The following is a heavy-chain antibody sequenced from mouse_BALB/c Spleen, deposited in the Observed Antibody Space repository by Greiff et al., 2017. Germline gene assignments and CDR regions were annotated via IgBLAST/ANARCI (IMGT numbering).Heavy chain of an antibody. CDR2: ISDGGSYT. V-gene: IGHV5-4*02. CDR3: ARDGKVRAWFAY. CDR1: GFTFSDYY. Sequence: EVKVVESGGGLVKPGGSLKLSCAASGFTFSDYYMYWVRQTPEKRLEWVATISDGGSYTYYPDSVKGRFTISRDNAKNNLYLQMSSLKSEDTAMYYCARDGKVRAWFAYWGQGTLVTVSA. D-gene: IGHD2-14*01. J-gene: IGHJ3*01.